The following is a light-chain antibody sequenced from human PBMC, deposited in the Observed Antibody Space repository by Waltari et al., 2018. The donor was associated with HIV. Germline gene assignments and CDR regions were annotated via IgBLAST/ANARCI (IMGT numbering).Light chain of an antibody. Sequence: DIQMTQSPSSLSASVGDRVTITCRASQTIKNYLNWYQQKPGKAPKVLIHAASSLQSGVPSRFSGSGSVTDFPLTISSLQPEDFATYYCQQSYNPPYSFGQGTKLEIK. CDR3: QQSYNPPYS. J-gene: IGKJ2*03. CDR1: QTIKNY. CDR2: AAS. V-gene: IGKV1-39*01.